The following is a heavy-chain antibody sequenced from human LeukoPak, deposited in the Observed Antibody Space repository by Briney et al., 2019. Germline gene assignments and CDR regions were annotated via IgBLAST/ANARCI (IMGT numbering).Heavy chain of an antibody. CDR2: IWYDGSNK. D-gene: IGHD2-8*01. J-gene: IGHJ5*02. Sequence: GGSLRLSCAASGFTFGTYGMHWVRQAPGKGLDWVAVIWYDGSNKYYADSVKGRFTISRDTSKNTLFLQMNSLRAEDTAVYYCARDTVNGPFVISLDLWGQGVLVTVSS. CDR1: GFTFGTYG. V-gene: IGHV3-33*01. CDR3: ARDTVNGPFVISLDL.